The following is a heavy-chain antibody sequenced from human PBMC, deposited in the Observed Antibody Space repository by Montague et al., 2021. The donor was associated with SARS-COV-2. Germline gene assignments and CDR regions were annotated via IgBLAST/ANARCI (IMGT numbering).Heavy chain of an antibody. J-gene: IGHJ6*02. CDR3: ARVGRQQLVRLSGMDV. V-gene: IGHV4-59*12. CDR1: GGSISSYY. Sequence: SETLSLTCTVSGGSISSYYWSWIRQPPGKGLEWIGYIYYSGSTNYNPSLKSRVTISVDTSKNQFSLTLSSVTAADTAVYYCARVGRQQLVRLSGMDVWGQGTTVTVSS. D-gene: IGHD6-13*01. CDR2: IYYSGST.